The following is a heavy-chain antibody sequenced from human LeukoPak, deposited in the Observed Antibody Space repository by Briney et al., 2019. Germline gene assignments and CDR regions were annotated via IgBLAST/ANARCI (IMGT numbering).Heavy chain of an antibody. CDR3: ARDKDYGNYLPSCY. V-gene: IGHV1-2*02. J-gene: IGHJ4*02. D-gene: IGHD4-11*01. Sequence: ASVNVSCKASGYTFTGYYMHSVRQAPGQGLEWMGWINPNSGGTNYAQKFQGRVTMTRDTSISTAYMELSRLRSDDTAVYYCARDKDYGNYLPSCYWGQGTLVTVSS. CDR1: GYTFTGYY. CDR2: INPNSGGT.